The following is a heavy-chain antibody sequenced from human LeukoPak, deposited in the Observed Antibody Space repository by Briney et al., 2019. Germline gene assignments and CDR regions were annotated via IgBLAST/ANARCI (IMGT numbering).Heavy chain of an antibody. D-gene: IGHD6-19*01. V-gene: IGHV6-1*01. J-gene: IGHJ4*02. Sequence: SQTLSLTCAISGDSVSSNNVAWNWIRQSPSRGLEWLGRTYYRSKWYNDYAVSVKSRITFNPDTSKNQFSLQLSSVTPEDTAVFYCARGWYYFDYWGQGTLVTVSS. CDR3: ARGWYYFDY. CDR2: TYYRSKWYN. CDR1: GDSVSSNNVA.